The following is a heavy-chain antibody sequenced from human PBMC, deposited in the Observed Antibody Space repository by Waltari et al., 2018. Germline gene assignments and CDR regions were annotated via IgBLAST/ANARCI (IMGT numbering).Heavy chain of an antibody. CDR1: GYSISSGYY. Sequence: QVQLQESGPGLVKPSETLSLTCAVSGYSISSGYYWGWIRQPPGKGLEWIGSIYHSGSTYDNPSLKSRVTISVDTSKNQFSLKLSSVTAADTAVYYCAAWDSSAERDFDYWGQGTLVTVSS. J-gene: IGHJ4*02. CDR3: AAWDSSAERDFDY. V-gene: IGHV4-38-2*01. CDR2: IYHSGST. D-gene: IGHD3-22*01.